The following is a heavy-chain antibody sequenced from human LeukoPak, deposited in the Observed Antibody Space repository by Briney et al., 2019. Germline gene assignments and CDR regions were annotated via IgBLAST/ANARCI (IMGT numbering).Heavy chain of an antibody. J-gene: IGHJ3*02. V-gene: IGHV3-21*04. CDR3: AKVSGAFDI. Sequence: GGSLRLSCAASGFNFNSYSMIWVRQAPGKGLEWVSSISSSGIYIFYADSVKGRFTISRDNSKNSLYLQMNSLRTEDTALYYCAKVSGAFDIWGQGTMVTVSS. CDR1: GFNFNSYS. CDR2: ISSSGIYI. D-gene: IGHD3-10*01.